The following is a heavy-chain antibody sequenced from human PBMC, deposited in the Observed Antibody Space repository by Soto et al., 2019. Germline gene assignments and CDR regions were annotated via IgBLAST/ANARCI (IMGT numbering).Heavy chain of an antibody. V-gene: IGHV3-30*18. J-gene: IGHJ6*02. Sequence: QVQLVESGGGVVQPGRSLRLSCAASAFTFSSYRIHWVRQAPGKGLDWVAVISYDASDKYYADSVKGRFTISRDNSKNTLYLQMNSLRAEDTAVYYCVKERYGPLWLEDYGMDVWGQGTTVTVSS. CDR3: VKERYGPLWLEDYGMDV. CDR2: ISYDASDK. D-gene: IGHD5-18*01. CDR1: AFTFSSYR.